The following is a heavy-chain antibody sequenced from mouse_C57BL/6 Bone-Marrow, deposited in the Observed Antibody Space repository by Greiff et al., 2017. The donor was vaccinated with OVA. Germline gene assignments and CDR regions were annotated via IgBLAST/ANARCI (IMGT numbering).Heavy chain of an antibody. CDR2: IYPGSGST. J-gene: IGHJ4*01. CDR1: GYTFTSYW. Sequence: VQLQQSGAELVKPGASVKMSCKASGYTFTSYWITWVKQRPGQGLEWIGDIYPGSGSTNYNEKFKSKATLTVDTSSSTAYMQLSSLTSEDSAVYYCARIEDFYAMDYWGQGTSVTVSS. V-gene: IGHV1-55*01. CDR3: ARIEDFYAMDY.